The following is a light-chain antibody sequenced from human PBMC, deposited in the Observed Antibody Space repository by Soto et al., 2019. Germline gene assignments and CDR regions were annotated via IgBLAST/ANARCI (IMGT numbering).Light chain of an antibody. V-gene: IGKV1-39*01. CDR1: QSSSSY. CDR3: QQSYSTPQT. CDR2: AAS. J-gene: IGKJ1*01. Sequence: DIQMTQSPSSLSASVGDRVTITCRASQSSSSYLNWYQQKPGKAPKLLIYAASSLQSGVPSRFSGSGSGTDFTLTISSLQPEDFATYYCQQSYSTPQTFGQGTKVEIK.